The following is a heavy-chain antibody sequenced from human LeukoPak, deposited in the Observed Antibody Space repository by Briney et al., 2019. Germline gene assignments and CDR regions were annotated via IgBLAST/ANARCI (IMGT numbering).Heavy chain of an antibody. CDR3: AGHHPRNTVDF. D-gene: IGHD2/OR15-2a*01. J-gene: IGHJ4*02. Sequence: PSETLSLTCTVSGGSISSYYWSWIRQPPGKGLEWIAYIFDIGSINYNPSLKSRVTISLDTSKNQFSLKLSSVTAADTAVYYCAGHHPRNTVDFWGQGTLVTVSS. CDR2: IFDIGSI. CDR1: GGSISSYY. V-gene: IGHV4-59*08.